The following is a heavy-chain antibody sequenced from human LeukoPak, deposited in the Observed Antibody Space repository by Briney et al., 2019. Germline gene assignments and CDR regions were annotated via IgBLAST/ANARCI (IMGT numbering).Heavy chain of an antibody. V-gene: IGHV3-7*01. CDR2: IKQDGGEK. D-gene: IGHD5-12*01. Sequence: GGSLRLSCAASGFTFSSYAMSWVRQAPGKGLEWVANIKQDGGEKYYVESVKGRFTISRDNVKNSLYLQMNSLRVEDTAVYYCARARGGYDLDYWGQGTLVTVSS. J-gene: IGHJ4*02. CDR3: ARARGGYDLDY. CDR1: GFTFSSYA.